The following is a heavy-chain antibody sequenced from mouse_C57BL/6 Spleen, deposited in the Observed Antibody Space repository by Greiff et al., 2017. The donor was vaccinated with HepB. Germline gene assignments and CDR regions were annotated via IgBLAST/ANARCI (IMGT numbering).Heavy chain of an antibody. D-gene: IGHD2-1*01. Sequence: EVKVEESGPGLVKPSQSLSLTCSVTGYSITSGYYWNWIRQFPGNKLEWMGYISYDGSNNYNPSLKNRISITRDTSKNQFLLKLNSVTTEDTATYYCARAYGRGYFDVWGTGTTVTVSS. J-gene: IGHJ1*03. V-gene: IGHV3-6*01. CDR2: ISYDGSN. CDR1: GYSITSGYY. CDR3: ARAYGRGYFDV.